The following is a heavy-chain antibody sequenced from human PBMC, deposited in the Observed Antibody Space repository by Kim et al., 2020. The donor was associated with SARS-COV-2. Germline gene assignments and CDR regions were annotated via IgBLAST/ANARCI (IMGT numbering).Heavy chain of an antibody. D-gene: IGHD2-15*01. V-gene: IGHV1-46*01. J-gene: IGHJ4*02. CDR3: ARDSVRVEMAFPAY. Sequence: AQKFQGRVTMTRDTSTSTVYMELSSLRSEDTAVYYCARDSVRVEMAFPAYWGQGTLVTVSS.